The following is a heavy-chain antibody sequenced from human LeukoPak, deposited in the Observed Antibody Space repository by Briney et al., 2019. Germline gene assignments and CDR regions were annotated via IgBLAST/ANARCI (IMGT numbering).Heavy chain of an antibody. V-gene: IGHV1-69*13. Sequence: SVKVSCKASGGTFSSYAISWVRQAPGQGLEWMGGIIPIFGTANYAQKFQGRVTITADESTSTAYMELSSLRSEDTAVYYCANLNDFWSGYFRGFDPWGQGTLVTVSS. J-gene: IGHJ5*02. CDR2: IIPIFGTA. CDR3: ANLNDFWSGYFRGFDP. CDR1: GGTFSSYA. D-gene: IGHD3-3*01.